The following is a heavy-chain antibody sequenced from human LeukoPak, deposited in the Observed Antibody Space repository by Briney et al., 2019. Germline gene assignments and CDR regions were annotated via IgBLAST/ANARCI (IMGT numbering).Heavy chain of an antibody. CDR3: ANSPAIFGVVTMMDV. J-gene: IGHJ6*04. CDR2: ISSSSSYI. V-gene: IGHV3-21*01. CDR1: GFTFSSYS. D-gene: IGHD3-3*01. Sequence: PGGSLRLSCAASGFTFSSYSMNWVRQAPGKGLEWVSSISSSSSYIYYADSVKGRFTISRDNAKNSLYLQMNSLRAEDTAVYYCANSPAIFGVVTMMDVWGKGTTVTVSS.